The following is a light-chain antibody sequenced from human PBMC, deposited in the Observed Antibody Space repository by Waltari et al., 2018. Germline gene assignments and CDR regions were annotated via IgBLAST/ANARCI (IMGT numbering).Light chain of an antibody. CDR3: NSYAGSNSVL. Sequence: QSALTQPPSASGSPGQSVTISCTGTSSDVGGYNCVSWYQQHQGKAPKLMIYDVSKRPSGVPVRFSGSKSGNTAYRTVSGLQAEDEADYYCNSYAGSNSVLFGAGTKLTVL. V-gene: IGLV2-8*01. CDR1: SSDVGGYNC. J-gene: IGLJ2*01. CDR2: DVS.